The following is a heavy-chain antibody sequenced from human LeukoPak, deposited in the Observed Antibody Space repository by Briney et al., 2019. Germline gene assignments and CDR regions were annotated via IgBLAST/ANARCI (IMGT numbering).Heavy chain of an antibody. CDR2: LSSDGNQK. CDR1: GFTFSNSA. Sequence: QPGRSLRLSCSASGFTFSNSAMPWVRQAPGKGLEWVAALSSDGNQKYYADFVQGRFLIFRDNSNDTLYLEMKSLRPEDTAVFYCARQPSYEFWSGQFDNWGQGTLVTVSS. V-gene: IGHV3-30*04. D-gene: IGHD3-3*01. J-gene: IGHJ4*02. CDR3: ARQPSYEFWSGQFDN.